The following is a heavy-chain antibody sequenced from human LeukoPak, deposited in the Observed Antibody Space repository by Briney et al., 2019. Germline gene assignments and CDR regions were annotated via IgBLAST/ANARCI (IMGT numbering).Heavy chain of an antibody. Sequence: GGSLRLSCAASGFTVSSNEMSWVRQAPGKGLEWVSSISGGSTYYADSRKGRFTISRDNSKNTLYLQMGSLRAEDMAVYYCARSDSSSSAFDIWGQGTMVTVSS. J-gene: IGHJ3*02. CDR1: GFTVSSNE. V-gene: IGHV3-38-3*01. D-gene: IGHD6-13*01. CDR3: ARSDSSSSAFDI. CDR2: ISGGST.